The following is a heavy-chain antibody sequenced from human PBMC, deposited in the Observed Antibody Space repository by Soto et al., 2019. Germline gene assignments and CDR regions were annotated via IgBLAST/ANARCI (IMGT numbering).Heavy chain of an antibody. V-gene: IGHV4-30-4*01. J-gene: IGHJ4*02. CDR1: GGSISSGDYY. Sequence: LSLTCTVSGGSISSGDYYWSWIRQPPGKGLEWIGYIYYSGSTYYNPSLTSRVTISVDTSKNQFFLKLSSVTAADAAVYYCASVTYYYDSSGYSAYYFDYWGQGTLVTVSS. CDR2: IYYSGST. CDR3: ASVTYYYDSSGYSAYYFDY. D-gene: IGHD3-22*01.